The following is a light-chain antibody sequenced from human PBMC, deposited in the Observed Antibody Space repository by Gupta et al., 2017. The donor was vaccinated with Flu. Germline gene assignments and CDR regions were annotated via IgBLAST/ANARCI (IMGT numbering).Light chain of an antibody. V-gene: IGLV3-10*01. CDR3: DSKDTSGNHWV. J-gene: IGLJ3*02. CDR2: EDR. CDR1: AWRKNY. Sequence: GHTTRTTGSVDAWRKNYAYWYQQKAGPPPLLIIYEDRRRPSGIPERFAGTSAGTTATSTISGAQGEDEAYYYHDSKDTSGNHWVFGGGTKLTVL.